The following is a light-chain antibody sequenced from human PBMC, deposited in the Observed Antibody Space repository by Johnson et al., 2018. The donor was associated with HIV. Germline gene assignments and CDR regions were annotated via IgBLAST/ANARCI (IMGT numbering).Light chain of an antibody. J-gene: IGLJ1*01. V-gene: IGLV1-51*01. Sequence: QSVLTQPPSASGTPGQRVTISCSGSSSNIWNNYVSWYQQLPGAAPKLLIYDNNKRPSGIPDRFSGSRSGTSDTLDITALQTGDEADYSCGTWDSSLSAYVFGTATKVTVL. CDR1: SSNIWNNY. CDR2: DNN. CDR3: GTWDSSLSAYV.